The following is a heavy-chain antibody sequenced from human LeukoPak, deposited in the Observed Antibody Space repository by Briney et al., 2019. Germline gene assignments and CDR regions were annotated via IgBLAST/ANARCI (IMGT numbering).Heavy chain of an antibody. Sequence: SQTLSLTCTVSGGSLSSSDHYWSWIRQPPGKGLEWIAYIYYSGTTYYDPSLKSRVTISIDTSKNQFSLKLRSVTAADTAVYYCAADRAYYDSSGYYLDYWGQGTLVTVSS. V-gene: IGHV4-30-4*01. D-gene: IGHD3-22*01. CDR2: IYYSGTT. CDR3: AADRAYYDSSGYYLDY. J-gene: IGHJ4*02. CDR1: GGSLSSSDHY.